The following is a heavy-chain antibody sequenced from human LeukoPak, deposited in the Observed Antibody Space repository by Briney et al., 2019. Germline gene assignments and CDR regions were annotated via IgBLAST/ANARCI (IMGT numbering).Heavy chain of an antibody. CDR2: IIPIFGTA. CDR1: GYTFTSYD. J-gene: IGHJ6*03. D-gene: IGHD2-2*01. CDR3: ARAMGYCSSTSCYRHYYYYYMDV. V-gene: IGHV1-69*13. Sequence: ASVKVSCKASGYTFTSYDINWVRQAPGQGLEWMGGIIPIFGTANYAQKFQGRVTITADESTSTAYMELSSLRSEDTAVYYCARAMGYCSSTSCYRHYYYYYMDVWGKGTTVTVSS.